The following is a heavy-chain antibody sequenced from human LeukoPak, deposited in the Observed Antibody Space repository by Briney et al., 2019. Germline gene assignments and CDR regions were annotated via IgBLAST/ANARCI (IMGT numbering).Heavy chain of an antibody. V-gene: IGHV3-53*01. Sequence: PGGSLRLSCAASGFTVSSNYMSWVRQAPGKGLEWVSVIYSGGTTYYADSVKGRFTISRDNSKNTLYLQMNSLRDEDTAVYYCAVLLKIYYYGSGDDISGQGTMVTVSS. CDR3: AVLLKIYYYGSGDDI. CDR1: GFTVSSNY. D-gene: IGHD3-10*01. CDR2: IYSGGTT. J-gene: IGHJ3*02.